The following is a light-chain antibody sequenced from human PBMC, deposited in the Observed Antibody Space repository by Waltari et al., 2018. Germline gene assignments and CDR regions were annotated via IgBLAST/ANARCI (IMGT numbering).Light chain of an antibody. Sequence: DTLMTQSPSSLSASVGDRVTITCRASQAISTYVNWYQQTPGMAPKLLIFSSSTFYRGVSSRFSGSGSGTEFTLTISNLQPDDFATYYCQQSYSAPLAFGGGTKLDI. CDR1: QAISTY. J-gene: IGKJ4*01. CDR3: QQSYSAPLA. CDR2: SSS. V-gene: IGKV1-39*01.